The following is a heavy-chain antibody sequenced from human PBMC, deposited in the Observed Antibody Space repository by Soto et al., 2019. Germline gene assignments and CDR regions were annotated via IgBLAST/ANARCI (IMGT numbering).Heavy chain of an antibody. J-gene: IGHJ4*02. D-gene: IGHD6-13*01. CDR2: ISYDASNK. CDR3: ARWVYAFDY. CDR1: GFTFSTYA. V-gene: IGHV3-30-3*01. Sequence: QVQLLESGGGVVQPGRSLRLSCAASGFTFSTYAMNWVRQAPGKGLEWVAAISYDASNKYYAGSVKGRFTISRDNYKNTLYLQMNSRRTEDTAMYYCARWVYAFDYWGQGTLVTVSS.